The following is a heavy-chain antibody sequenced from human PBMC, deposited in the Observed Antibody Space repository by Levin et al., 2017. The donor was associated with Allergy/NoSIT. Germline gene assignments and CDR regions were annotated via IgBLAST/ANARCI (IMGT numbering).Heavy chain of an antibody. V-gene: IGHV3-30*18. D-gene: IGHD3-9*01. J-gene: IGHJ3*02. CDR1: GLTFTNYG. Sequence: QPGESLKISCAASGLTFTNYGMHWVRQAPGKGLEWVALISYDGSNKYYADSVQGRFTISRDTSKNTLYLQVNSLRAEDTAVYYCAKDLWGYYDILTGSYKNGFDMWGQGTMVTVSS. CDR3: AKDLWGYYDILTGSYKNGFDM. CDR2: ISYDGSNK.